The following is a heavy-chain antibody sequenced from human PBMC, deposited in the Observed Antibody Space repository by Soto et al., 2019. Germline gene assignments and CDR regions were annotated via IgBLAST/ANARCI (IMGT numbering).Heavy chain of an antibody. J-gene: IGHJ4*02. V-gene: IGHV3-30-3*01. CDR1: GFTLSSYS. CDR2: ISYDGNTQ. CDR3: AKVSRPSRISTPDFDY. Sequence: GGSLRLSWAPSGFTLSSYSIHWVRQAPGKGLDWVAVISYDGNTQFYGDSVKGRFIVSRDNSRNTLYLQLNNLQAEDTAVYYCAKVSRPSRISTPDFDYWGQGTLVTVSS.